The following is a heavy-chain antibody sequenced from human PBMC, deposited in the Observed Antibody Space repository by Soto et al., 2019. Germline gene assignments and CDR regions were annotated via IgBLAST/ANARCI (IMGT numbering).Heavy chain of an antibody. J-gene: IGHJ4*02. CDR1: GYTFNDFG. D-gene: IGHD2-15*01. CDR2: IYSKAGKM. V-gene: IGHV1-18*01. Sequence: QVHLLQSGAEVQKPGASVKVSCKTSGYTFNDFGITWVRQAPGLGLEWLGWIYSKAGKMNFAPKFQNRGIMTTDTPTSTAFMELTSLTLDDSAIYFCARDIAFDIDYWGQGTLVTVS. CDR3: ARDIAFDIDY.